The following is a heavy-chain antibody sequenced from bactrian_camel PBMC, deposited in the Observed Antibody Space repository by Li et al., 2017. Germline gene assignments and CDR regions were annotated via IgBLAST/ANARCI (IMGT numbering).Heavy chain of an antibody. CDR1: GFTFSTYY. CDR2: IYTGGGST. J-gene: IGHJ4*01. CDR3: VAGVGYNY. D-gene: IGHD6*01. V-gene: IGHV3S40*01. Sequence: DVQLVESGGGLVQPGGSLRLSCAASGFTFSTYYMSWVRQAPGKGLEWVSSIYTGGGSTYYADSVKGRFTISKDNAKNTVYLQMNSLKPEDTAVYYCVAGVGYNYWGQGTQVTVS.